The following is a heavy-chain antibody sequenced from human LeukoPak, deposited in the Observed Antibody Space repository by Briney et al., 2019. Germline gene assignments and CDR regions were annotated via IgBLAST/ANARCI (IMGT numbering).Heavy chain of an antibody. CDR1: GFTFSSYA. V-gene: IGHV3-23*01. CDR3: AREGAATEGGFDP. J-gene: IGHJ5*02. D-gene: IGHD2-15*01. Sequence: GGSLRLSCTASGFTFSSYAMNWVRQAPGKGLEWVSGIGAGGTFTYYADSVKGRFTISRDNSRNTLYLQMNSLRAEDTAVYYCAREGAATEGGFDPWGQGTLVTVSS. CDR2: IGAGGTFT.